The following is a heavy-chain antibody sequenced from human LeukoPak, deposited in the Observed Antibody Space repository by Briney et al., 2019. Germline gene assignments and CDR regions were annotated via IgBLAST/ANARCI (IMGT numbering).Heavy chain of an antibody. V-gene: IGHV1-2*02. D-gene: IGHD4-17*01. CDR3: ARGGYYGDYNYFDP. CDR1: GYTFTGYY. CDR2: INPDSGGT. Sequence: ASVKVSCKASGYTFTGYYMHWLRQAPGQGLEWMGWINPDSGGTVYAQKYKGRITMTRDTSISTVYMELSRLRPDDTAIYYCARGGYYGDYNYFDPWGQGTLVTVSS. J-gene: IGHJ5*02.